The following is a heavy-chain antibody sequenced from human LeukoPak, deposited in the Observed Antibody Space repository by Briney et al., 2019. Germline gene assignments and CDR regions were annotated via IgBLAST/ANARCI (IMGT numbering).Heavy chain of an antibody. CDR3: AREASIGTTGTTPFDY. CDR2: ISSSGSTI. D-gene: IGHD1-1*01. J-gene: IGHJ4*02. Sequence: GGPLRLSCAASGFTFSSYEMNWVRQAPGKGLEWVSCISSSGSTIYYADSVKGRFTISRDNAKNSLYLQMNSLRAEDTAVYYCAREASIGTTGTTPFDYWGQGTLVTVSS. CDR1: GFTFSSYE. V-gene: IGHV3-48*03.